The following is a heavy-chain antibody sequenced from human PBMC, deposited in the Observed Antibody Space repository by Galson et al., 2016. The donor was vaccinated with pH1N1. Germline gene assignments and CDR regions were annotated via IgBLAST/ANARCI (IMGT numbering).Heavy chain of an antibody. CDR3: ARAPGGADY. CDR1: GFTFSDYY. V-gene: IGHV3-11*05. D-gene: IGHD3-10*01. Sequence: SLRLSCAASGFTFSDYYMTWIRQAPGRGLEFVAYIRGDSTYASYADSVMGRFTISRDNVDNSLYLEMNSLTAEDTAIYYCARAPGGADYWGRGTLVTVSS. J-gene: IGHJ4*02. CDR2: IRGDSTYA.